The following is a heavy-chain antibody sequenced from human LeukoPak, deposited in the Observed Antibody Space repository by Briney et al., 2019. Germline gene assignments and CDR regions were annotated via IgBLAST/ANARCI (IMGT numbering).Heavy chain of an antibody. CDR2: IYTSGST. V-gene: IGHV4-61*02. J-gene: IGHJ4*02. Sequence: SQTLSLTCTVSGGSISSGSYYWSWIRQPAGKGLEWIGRIYTSGSTNYNPSLKSRVTISVDTSKNQFSLKLSSVTAADTAVYYCARVSGGRDYVTYWGQGTLVTVSS. CDR3: ARVSGGRDYVTY. CDR1: GGSISSGSYY. D-gene: IGHD2-15*01.